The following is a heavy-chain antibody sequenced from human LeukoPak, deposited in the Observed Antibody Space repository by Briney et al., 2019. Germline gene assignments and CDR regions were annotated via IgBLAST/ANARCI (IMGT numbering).Heavy chain of an antibody. CDR2: INPNSGGT. V-gene: IGHV1-2*02. CDR3: ARDSCLDY. CDR1: GYTFTTS. Sequence: ASVKVSCKASGYTFTTSMHWVRQAPGQGLEWMGWINPNSGGTNYAQNFQGRVTMTRDTSINTAYMELSRLRSDDTAVYFCARDSCLDYWGQGTLVTVSS. J-gene: IGHJ4*02.